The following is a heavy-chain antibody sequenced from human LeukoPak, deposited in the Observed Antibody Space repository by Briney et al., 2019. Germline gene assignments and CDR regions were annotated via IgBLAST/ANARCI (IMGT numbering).Heavy chain of an antibody. CDR2: INNDGSST. J-gene: IGHJ4*02. Sequence: QPGGSLRLSCAASGFTFSNYWMHWVRQAPGKGLVWVSRINNDGSSTIYADSVKGRFTISRDNSKNTLYLEMNSLRAEDTAVYYCVGLGTNYYGLRWGQGTLVTVSS. V-gene: IGHV3-74*01. CDR1: GFTFSNYW. CDR3: VGLGTNYYGLR. D-gene: IGHD3-10*01.